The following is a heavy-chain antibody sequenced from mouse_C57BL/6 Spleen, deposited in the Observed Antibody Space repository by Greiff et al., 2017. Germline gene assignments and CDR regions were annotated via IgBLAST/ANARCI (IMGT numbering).Heavy chain of an antibody. J-gene: IGHJ4*01. Sequence: VQLQQSGPELVKPGASVKISCKASGYAFSSSWMNWVKQRPGKGLEWIGRIYPGDGDTNYNGKFKGKATLTADKSSSTAYMQLSSLTSEDSAVYFCARRGSWDYWGQGTSVTVSS. V-gene: IGHV1-82*01. CDR2: IYPGDGDT. CDR3: ARRGSWDY. CDR1: GYAFSSSW.